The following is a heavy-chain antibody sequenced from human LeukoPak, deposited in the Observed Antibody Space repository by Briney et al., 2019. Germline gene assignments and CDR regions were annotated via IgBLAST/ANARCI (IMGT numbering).Heavy chain of an antibody. CDR1: GLTFSSYW. V-gene: IGHV3-7*05. Sequence: PGGSLRLSCVASGLTFSSYWMSWVRQAPGKGLEWVANIKQDGSEKYYVDSVKGRFTISRDNAKNSLYLQMNSLRAEDTAVYYCARHTDYGGNSGFDYWGQGTLVTVSS. D-gene: IGHD4-23*01. CDR3: ARHTDYGGNSGFDY. J-gene: IGHJ4*02. CDR2: IKQDGSEK.